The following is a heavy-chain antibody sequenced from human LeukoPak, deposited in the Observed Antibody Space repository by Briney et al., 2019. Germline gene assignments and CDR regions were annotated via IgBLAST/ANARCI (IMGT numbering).Heavy chain of an antibody. CDR1: GFTFSSYA. J-gene: IGHJ4*02. Sequence: PGGSLRLSCAASGFTFSSYAMNWVRQAPGKGLEWVSGISDSGGRTYYADSVKGRFTISRDNSKNTLYLQMNSLKAEDTAVYYCAKLSAAGRDGDYLPLDYWGQGTLVTVSS. CDR3: AKLSAAGRDGDYLPLDY. D-gene: IGHD4-17*01. V-gene: IGHV3-23*01. CDR2: ISDSGGRT.